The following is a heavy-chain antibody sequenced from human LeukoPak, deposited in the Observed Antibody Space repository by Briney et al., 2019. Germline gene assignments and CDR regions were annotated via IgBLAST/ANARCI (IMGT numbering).Heavy chain of an antibody. CDR3: AKDLYDILIFDS. D-gene: IGHD3-9*01. CDR1: GFTFSIHD. J-gene: IGHJ4*02. Sequence: GLSLRLSYAASGFTFSIHDMSCVRQAPGKGLEWVSDNSGSGRSTYYADSVKGRYTNSRDNSQKTLYLQTHSLRAGDKAVYYCAKDLYDILIFDSWGQGTLVTVSS. V-gene: IGHV3-23*01. CDR2: NSGSGRST.